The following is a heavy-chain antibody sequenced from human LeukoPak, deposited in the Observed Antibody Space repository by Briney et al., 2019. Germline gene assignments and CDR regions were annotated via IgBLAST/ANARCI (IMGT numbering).Heavy chain of an antibody. J-gene: IGHJ5*02. Sequence: GGSLRLSCAASGFTISSYAMSWVRQAPGKGLEWVSAITGTGGSTYYADSVKGRFTISRDNSKNTLYLQMNSLRAEDTAVYYCATRGYCSGTSCYAPQPWGQGTLVTVSS. CDR2: ITGTGGST. V-gene: IGHV3-23*01. D-gene: IGHD2-2*01. CDR1: GFTISSYA. CDR3: ATRGYCSGTSCYAPQP.